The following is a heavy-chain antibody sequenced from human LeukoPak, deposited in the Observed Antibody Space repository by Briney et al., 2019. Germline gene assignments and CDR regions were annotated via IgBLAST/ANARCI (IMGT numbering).Heavy chain of an antibody. V-gene: IGHV4-4*09. CDR2: IHASGSN. J-gene: IGHJ4*02. CDR1: GGFISSYY. Sequence: PSETLSLTCTVSGGFISSYYWGWVRRPPGKGLEWIGYIHASGSNNYNPSLKSRISMSVDTSKNQISLKLSHVTAADTAVYYCAGGYCSSTSCYFSLWGQGTLVTVSS. CDR3: AGGYCSSTSCYFSL. D-gene: IGHD2-2*01.